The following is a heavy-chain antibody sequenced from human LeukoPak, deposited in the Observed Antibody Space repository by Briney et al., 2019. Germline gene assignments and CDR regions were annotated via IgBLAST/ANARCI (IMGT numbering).Heavy chain of an antibody. Sequence: KPSGTLSLTCAVSGGSISSTNWWWSWVRQPPGKGLEWIGEIYHSGITNYNPSLKSRVTISVDTSKNQFSLKLSSVTAADTAVYYCARHAVWGIAAAGHSDNFDYWGQGTLVTVSS. CDR1: GGSISSTNW. D-gene: IGHD6-13*01. CDR3: ARHAVWGIAAAGHSDNFDY. CDR2: IYHSGIT. J-gene: IGHJ4*02. V-gene: IGHV4-4*02.